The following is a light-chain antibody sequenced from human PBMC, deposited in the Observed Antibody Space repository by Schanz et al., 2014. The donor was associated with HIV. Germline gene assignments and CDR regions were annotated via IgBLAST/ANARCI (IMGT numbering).Light chain of an antibody. V-gene: IGLV1-51*01. Sequence: SVLTQPPSASGTPGQRVTISCSGSSSNIGSNTVHWYQQLPGTAPKLLIYDNNKRPSGIPDRFSGSKSGTSATLGITGLQTGDEADYYCATWHSSLREVVFGGGTKLTVL. J-gene: IGLJ2*01. CDR2: DNN. CDR1: SSNIGSNT. CDR3: ATWHSSLREVV.